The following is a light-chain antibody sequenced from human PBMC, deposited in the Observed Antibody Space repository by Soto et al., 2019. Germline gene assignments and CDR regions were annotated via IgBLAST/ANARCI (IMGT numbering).Light chain of an antibody. Sequence: QSALTQPASVSASPGQPITISCTGTSSDVGNYNLVSWYQQHPGKVPKLMIFEGSQRPSGVSTRFSGSKSGITASLTISGLQAEDEADYYCCSYAGSSIWVFGGGTKLTVL. CDR1: SSDVGNYNL. J-gene: IGLJ3*02. CDR2: EGS. CDR3: CSYAGSSIWV. V-gene: IGLV2-23*01.